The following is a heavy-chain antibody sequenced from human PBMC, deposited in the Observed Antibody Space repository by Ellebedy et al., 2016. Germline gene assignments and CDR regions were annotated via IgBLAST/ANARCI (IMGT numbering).Heavy chain of an antibody. Sequence: GESLKISCAASGFTLNNYAMTWIRQAAGEGLEWVSAITGDTGTTYYADSVKGRFTISRDNSRNTLYLQMNSLRVEDTAVYYCVKGASSGSWVTMEYWGQGALVTVSS. CDR3: VKGASSGSWVTMEY. J-gene: IGHJ4*02. CDR1: GFTLNNYA. D-gene: IGHD6-13*01. V-gene: IGHV3-23*01. CDR2: ITGDTGTT.